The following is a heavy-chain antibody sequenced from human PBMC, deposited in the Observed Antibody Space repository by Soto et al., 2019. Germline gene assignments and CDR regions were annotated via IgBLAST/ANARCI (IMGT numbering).Heavy chain of an antibody. V-gene: IGHV4-39*01. J-gene: IGHJ6*02. CDR3: ARQGVGIVLVPAAIGYYGMDV. CDR2: IYYSGST. Sequence: PSETLSLTCTVSGCSISSRSYYWGWIRQPPGKGLEWIGSIYYSGSTYYNPSLKSRVTISVDTSKNQFSLKLSSVTATDTAVYYCARQGVGIVLVPAAIGYYGMDVWGQGTTVT. D-gene: IGHD2-2*03. CDR1: GCSISSRSYY.